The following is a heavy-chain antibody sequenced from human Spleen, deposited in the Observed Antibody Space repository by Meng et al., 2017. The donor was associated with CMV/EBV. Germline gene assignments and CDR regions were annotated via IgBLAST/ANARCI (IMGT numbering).Heavy chain of an antibody. CDR2: ISYDGSNK. J-gene: IGHJ4*02. CDR1: GFTFSNAW. V-gene: IGHV3-30-3*01. D-gene: IGHD3-3*01. Sequence: VQLVESGGGLVKPGGSLRLSCAASGFTFSNAWMSWVRQAPGKGLEWVAVISYDGSNKYYADSVKGRFTISRDNSKNTLYLQMNSLRAEDTAVYYCARDKVDTIFGVVTGGPDYWGQGTLVTVSS. CDR3: ARDKVDTIFGVVTGGPDY.